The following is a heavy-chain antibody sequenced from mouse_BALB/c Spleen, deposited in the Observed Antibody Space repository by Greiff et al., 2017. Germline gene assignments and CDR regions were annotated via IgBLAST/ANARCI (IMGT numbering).Heavy chain of an antibody. Sequence: EVQVVESGGGLVKPGGSLKLSCAASGFTFSSYAMSWVRQSPEKRLEWVAEISSGGSYTYYPDTVTGRFTISRDNAKNTLYLEMSGLRSEDTAMYYCASTDRYDYAMDYWGQGTSVTVSS. V-gene: IGHV5-9-4*01. CDR3: ASTDRYDYAMDY. CDR2: ISSGGSYT. J-gene: IGHJ4*01. D-gene: IGHD2-14*01. CDR1: GFTFSSYA.